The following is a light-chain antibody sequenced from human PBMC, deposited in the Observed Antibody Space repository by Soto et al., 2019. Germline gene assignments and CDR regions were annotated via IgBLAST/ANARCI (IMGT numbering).Light chain of an antibody. CDR1: SSAIGAHNY. CDR3: SSFAGSNDRGV. V-gene: IGLV2-8*01. CDR2: EVS. J-gene: IGLJ3*02. Sequence: QSALTQPPSASGSPGQSVTISCTGTSSAIGAHNYVSWYQQYPGKAPKLMIHEVSKRPSGVPDRLSGYKSGNTASLTVSGLQAEDEGDYYCSSFAGSNDRGVFGGGTKLTVL.